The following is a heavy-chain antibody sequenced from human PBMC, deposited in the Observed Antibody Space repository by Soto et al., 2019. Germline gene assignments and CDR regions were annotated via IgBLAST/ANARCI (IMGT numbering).Heavy chain of an antibody. V-gene: IGHV4-30-2*01. CDR2: TFHRVTT. CDR3: ARGAGTGGDS. CDR1: GGSISSGGYS. D-gene: IGHD6-13*01. J-gene: IGHJ5*01. Sequence: QLQLQQSGSGLVKPSETLSLTCAVSGGSISSGGYSWNWIRQPPGKGLEWIGYTFHRVTTYYNPRLKSRVTISVDRSKNHFSLELSSVTAADTAVDYCARGAGTGGDSWGQGTLDTVFS.